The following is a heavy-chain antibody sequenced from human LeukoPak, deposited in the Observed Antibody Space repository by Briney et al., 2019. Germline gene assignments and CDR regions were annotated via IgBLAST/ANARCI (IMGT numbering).Heavy chain of an antibody. D-gene: IGHD3-10*01. CDR2: ISSSSTYK. CDR3: ARSPHYYASRSSPLYYSDC. CDR1: GFTFSDYY. J-gene: IGHJ4*02. Sequence: GGSLRLSCAASGFTFSDYYMSWIRQAPGKGLEWVSCISSSSTYKNYADSVRGRFTISRDNAKNSLYLQMNSLRAEDTAVYFCARSPHYYASRSSPLYYSDCWGQGTLVTVSS. V-gene: IGHV3-11*03.